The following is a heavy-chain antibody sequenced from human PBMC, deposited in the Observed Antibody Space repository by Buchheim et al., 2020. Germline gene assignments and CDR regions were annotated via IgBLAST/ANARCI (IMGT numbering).Heavy chain of an antibody. D-gene: IGHD6-19*01. CDR3: AKDLINSGWSPYYYYGMDV. V-gene: IGHV3-30*18. J-gene: IGHJ6*02. CDR1: GFTFSSYG. Sequence: QVQLVESGGGVVQPGRSLRLSCAASGFTFSSYGMHWVRQAPGKGLEWVAVISYDGSNKYYADSVKGRFTISRDNSKNTLYLQMNSLRAEDTAVYYCAKDLINSGWSPYYYYGMDVWGQGTT. CDR2: ISYDGSNK.